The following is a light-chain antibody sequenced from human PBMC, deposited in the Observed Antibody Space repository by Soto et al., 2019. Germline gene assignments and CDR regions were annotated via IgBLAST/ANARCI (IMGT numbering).Light chain of an antibody. CDR3: SSYTSSSTRV. CDR2: DIR. Sequence: QSALTQPASVSGSPGQSITISCTGTSRDVGGYTYVSWYQQHPGKAPKLMIYDIRNRPSGVSNRFSGSKSGNTASLTISGLQAEDEADYYCSSYTSSSTRVFGTGTKLTV. J-gene: IGLJ1*01. V-gene: IGLV2-14*03. CDR1: SRDVGGYTY.